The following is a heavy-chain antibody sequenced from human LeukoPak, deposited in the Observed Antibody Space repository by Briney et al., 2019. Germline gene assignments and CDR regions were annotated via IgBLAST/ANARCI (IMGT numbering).Heavy chain of an antibody. V-gene: IGHV3-48*03. CDR3: ARDANDYASPPDY. D-gene: IGHD3-16*01. CDR1: GFTFDDYA. J-gene: IGHJ4*02. CDR2: ISVAGSII. Sequence: GRSLRLSCAASGFTFDDYAMHWVRQAPGKGLERVSYISVAGSIIYYADSVKGRFTISRDDAKTSLYLQMNSLRAEDTAVYYCARDANDYASPPDYWGQGTLVTVSS.